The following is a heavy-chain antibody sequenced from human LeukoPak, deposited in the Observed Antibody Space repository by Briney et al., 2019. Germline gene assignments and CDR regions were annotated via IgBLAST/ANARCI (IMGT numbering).Heavy chain of an antibody. D-gene: IGHD3-10*01. CDR3: ANRYGSGSYYERDY. CDR2: INHSGST. Sequence: SSETLSLTCAVYGGSFSGYYWSWIRQPPGKGLEWIGEINHSGSTNYNPSLKSRVTISVDTSKNQFSLKLSSVTAADMAVYYCANRYGSGSYYERDYWGQGTLVTVSS. V-gene: IGHV4-34*01. CDR1: GGSFSGYY. J-gene: IGHJ4*02.